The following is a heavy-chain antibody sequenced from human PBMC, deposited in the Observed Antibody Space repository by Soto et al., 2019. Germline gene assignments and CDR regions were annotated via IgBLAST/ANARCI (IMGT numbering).Heavy chain of an antibody. J-gene: IGHJ6*02. Sequence: QVQLVQSGAEVKKPGSSVKVSCKASGGTFSSYAISWVRQAPGQGLEWMGGIIPIFGTANYAQKFQGRVTITADESTSTAYMELSSLRSDDTAVYYCARDSRGIYSYGTYYYGMDVWGQGTTVTVSS. CDR2: IIPIFGTA. CDR3: ARDSRGIYSYGTYYYGMDV. V-gene: IGHV1-69*01. D-gene: IGHD5-18*01. CDR1: GGTFSSYA.